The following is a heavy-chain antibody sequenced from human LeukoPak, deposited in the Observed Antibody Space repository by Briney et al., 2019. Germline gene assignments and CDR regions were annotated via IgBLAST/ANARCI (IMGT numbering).Heavy chain of an antibody. Sequence: GGSMRLSCAASGFSFSTYDMHWVRQAPGKGLEWVAYIQYDGSNKYFADSVKGRFTISRDNSKSTLYLQMNSLRAEDTAVYYCARHLTYAFDYWGQGTLVTVSS. CDR2: IQYDGSNK. V-gene: IGHV3-30*02. CDR1: GFSFSTYD. CDR3: ARHLTYAFDY. J-gene: IGHJ4*02. D-gene: IGHD4-17*01.